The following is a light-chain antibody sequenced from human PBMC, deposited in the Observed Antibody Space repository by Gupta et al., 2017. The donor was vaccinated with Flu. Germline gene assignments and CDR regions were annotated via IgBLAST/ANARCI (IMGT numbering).Light chain of an antibody. CDR3: QSYDSSNWV. CDR2: EDR. J-gene: IGLJ3*02. Sequence: NFMLTKPHSVSESPGKTVTISCTRSSGSIASNYVQWYQQRPGSSPTTVIYEDRQRPSGVPDRFSGSIDSSSNSASLTISGLKTEDEADYYCQSYDSSNWVFGGGTKLTVL. CDR1: SGSIASNY. V-gene: IGLV6-57*01.